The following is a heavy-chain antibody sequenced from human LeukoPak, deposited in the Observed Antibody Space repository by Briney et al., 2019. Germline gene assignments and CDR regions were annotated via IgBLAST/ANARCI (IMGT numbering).Heavy chain of an antibody. J-gene: IGHJ4*02. CDR2: INHSGST. V-gene: IGHV4-34*01. Sequence: SETLSLTCAVYGGSFSGYYWSWIRQPPGKGLEWIGEINHSGSTNYNPSLKSRVTISVDTSKNQFSLELRSVTAADTAVYSCARHGWLGVGGWYWGQGTLVTVSS. CDR3: ARHGWLGVGGWY. D-gene: IGHD6-19*01. CDR1: GGSFSGYY.